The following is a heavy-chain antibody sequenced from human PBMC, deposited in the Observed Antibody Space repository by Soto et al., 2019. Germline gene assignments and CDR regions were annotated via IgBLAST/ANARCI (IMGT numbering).Heavy chain of an antibody. V-gene: IGHV3-30-3*01. J-gene: IGHJ4*02. D-gene: IGHD6-19*01. Sequence: VQLVESGGGVVQPGRSLRLSCAASGFTFSSYAMHWVRQAPGKGLEWVAVISYDGSNKYYADSVKGRFTISRDNSKNTLYLQMNSLRAEDTAVYYCASEAVEYYFDYWGQGTLVTVSS. CDR1: GFTFSSYA. CDR2: ISYDGSNK. CDR3: ASEAVEYYFDY.